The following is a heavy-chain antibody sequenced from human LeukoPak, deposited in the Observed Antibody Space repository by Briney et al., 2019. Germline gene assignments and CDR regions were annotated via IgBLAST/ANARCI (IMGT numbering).Heavy chain of an antibody. V-gene: IGHV3-23*01. Sequence: GGSLRLFCAASGFTFSNYAMSWVRQTPGKGLEWVSVISGSGDRTNYADSVQGRFTISRDNAKNTVYLQMNSLRAEDSAVYYCARGPGGSYSFDYWGQGTLVTVSS. CDR1: GFTFSNYA. CDR2: ISGSGDRT. D-gene: IGHD1-26*01. J-gene: IGHJ4*02. CDR3: ARGPGGSYSFDY.